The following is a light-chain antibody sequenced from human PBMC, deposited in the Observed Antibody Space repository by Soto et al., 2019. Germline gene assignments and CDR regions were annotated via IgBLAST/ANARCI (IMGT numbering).Light chain of an antibody. V-gene: IGKV3-15*01. Sequence: EIVMTQSPATLSVSRGERATLSCRASQSVNYNLAWYQQKPGQAPRVLIYGASTRATGIPARFSGRGFGTECTLTISSLQSEDFAIYYWQQYNNWPPYTFGQGTKLEMK. CDR1: QSVNYN. CDR3: QQYNNWPPYT. CDR2: GAS. J-gene: IGKJ2*01.